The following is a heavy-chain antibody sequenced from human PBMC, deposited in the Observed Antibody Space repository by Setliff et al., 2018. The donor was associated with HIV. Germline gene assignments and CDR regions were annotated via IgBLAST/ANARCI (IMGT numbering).Heavy chain of an antibody. D-gene: IGHD2-2*01. Sequence: PSETLSLTCTVSGDSISNGGFYWTWIRQHPGKGLEWIGYIYYTGNTYYNLSLKSRVTMSVDTSKNQFSLKLNSVTAADTAVYYCAREIKIPPQGALDYWGQVRLVTVS. CDR3: AREIKIPPQGALDY. CDR1: GDSISNGGFY. V-gene: IGHV4-31*03. CDR2: IYYTGNT. J-gene: IGHJ4*02.